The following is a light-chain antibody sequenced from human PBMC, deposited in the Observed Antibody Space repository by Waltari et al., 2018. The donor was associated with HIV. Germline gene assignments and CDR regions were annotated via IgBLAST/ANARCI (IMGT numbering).Light chain of an antibody. CDR3: CSYAGSSTYV. V-gene: IGLV2-11*02. CDR2: DVS. Sequence: QSALTQPRSLSGSPGQSVTISCTGTSSDVGEYNYASWYPQHPGKAPQLMIYDVSKRPSGVPDRFSGSKSGNTASLTISGLQAEDEADYYCCSYAGSSTYVFGTGTKVTVL. J-gene: IGLJ1*01. CDR1: SSDVGEYNY.